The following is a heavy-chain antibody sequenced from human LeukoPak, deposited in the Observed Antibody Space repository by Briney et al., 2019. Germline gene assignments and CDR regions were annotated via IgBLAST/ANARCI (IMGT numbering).Heavy chain of an antibody. V-gene: IGHV4-34*01. CDR2: INHSGST. CDR1: GGSFSGYY. J-gene: IGHJ5*02. D-gene: IGHD1-7*01. CDR3: ARQDWNYAWFDP. Sequence: SETLSLTCAVYGGSFSGYYWSWVRQPPGKGLEWIGEINHSGSTNYNPSLKRRVTISVDTSNNQFSLKLSSVTAADTAVYYCARQDWNYAWFDPWGQGTLVTVSS.